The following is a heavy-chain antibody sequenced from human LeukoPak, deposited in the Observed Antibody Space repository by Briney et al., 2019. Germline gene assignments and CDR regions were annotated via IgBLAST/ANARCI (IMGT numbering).Heavy chain of an antibody. J-gene: IGHJ6*04. CDR2: IWYDGSNK. Sequence: PGGSLRLSCAASGFTFSSYGMHWVRQAPGKGLEWVAVIWYDGSNKYYADSVKGRFTISRDNSKNTLYLQMNSLRAEDTAVYYCARGGGGSLRYYGMDVWGKGTTVTVSS. CDR3: ARGGGGSLRYYGMDV. V-gene: IGHV3-33*01. D-gene: IGHD2-15*01. CDR1: GFTFSSYG.